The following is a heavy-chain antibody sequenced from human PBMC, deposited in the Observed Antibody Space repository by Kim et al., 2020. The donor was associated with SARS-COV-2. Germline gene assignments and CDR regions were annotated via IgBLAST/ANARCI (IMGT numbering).Heavy chain of an antibody. CDR2: IDPSDSYT. CDR1: GYSFTSYW. D-gene: IGHD2-15*01. CDR3: ATMGRSYYYYYGMDV. J-gene: IGHJ6*02. V-gene: IGHV5-10-1*01. Sequence: GESLKISCKGSGYSFTSYWISWVRQMPGKGLEWMGRIDPSDSYTNYSPSFQGHVTISADKSISTAYLQWSSLKASDTAMYYCATMGRSYYYYYGMDVWGQGTTVTVS.